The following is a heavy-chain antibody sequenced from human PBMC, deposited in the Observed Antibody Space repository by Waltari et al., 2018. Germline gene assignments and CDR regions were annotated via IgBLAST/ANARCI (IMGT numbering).Heavy chain of an antibody. D-gene: IGHD5-12*01. Sequence: QVQLQESGPGLVKPSQTLSLICTVSGGPLSGSEYYWIWVRPPPGKGLEWIGYIYYSGSTYYNPSLKSRVTISVDTSKNQFSLKLSSVTAADTAVYYCARDRGYSGYDLLDAFDIWGLGTIVTVSS. CDR1: GGPLSGSEYY. J-gene: IGHJ3*02. V-gene: IGHV4-30-4*08. CDR2: IYYSGST. CDR3: ARDRGYSGYDLLDAFDI.